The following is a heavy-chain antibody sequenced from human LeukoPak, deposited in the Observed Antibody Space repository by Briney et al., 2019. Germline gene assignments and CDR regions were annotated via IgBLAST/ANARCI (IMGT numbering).Heavy chain of an antibody. J-gene: IGHJ3*02. CDR3: ARDIPRGGYCSGGSCYLGAFDI. V-gene: IGHV1-2*02. Sequence: ASVTVSCKASGYTFTGYYMHWVRQAPGQGLEWMGWINPNSGGTNYAQKFQGRVTMTRDTSISTAYMELSRLRSDDTAVYYCARDIPRGGYCSGGSCYLGAFDIWGQGTMVTVSS. CDR2: INPNSGGT. D-gene: IGHD2-15*01. CDR1: GYTFTGYY.